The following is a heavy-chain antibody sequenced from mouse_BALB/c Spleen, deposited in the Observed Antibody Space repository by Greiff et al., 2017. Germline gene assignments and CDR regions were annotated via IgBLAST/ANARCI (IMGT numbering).Heavy chain of an antibody. Sequence: QVQLQQSGPGLVAPSQSLSITCTVSGFSLTSYGVHWVRQPPGKGLEWLGVIWAGGSTNYNSALMSRLSISKDNSKSQVFLKMNSLQTDDTAMYYCARDSVVPSGGFAYWGQGTLVTVSA. D-gene: IGHD1-1*01. V-gene: IGHV2-9*02. CDR1: GFSLTSYG. CDR3: ARDSVVPSGGFAY. J-gene: IGHJ3*01. CDR2: IWAGGST.